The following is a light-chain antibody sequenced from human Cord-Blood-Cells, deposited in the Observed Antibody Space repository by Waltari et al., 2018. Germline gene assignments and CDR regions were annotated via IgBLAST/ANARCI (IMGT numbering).Light chain of an antibody. CDR2: EDN. CDR3: QSYDSSIRV. J-gene: IGLJ2*01. V-gene: IGLV6-57*01. CDR1: SGSIASHY. Sequence: NFMLTQPHSVSESPGKTVTISCTRSSGSIASHYVQWSQQRPGSSPTTVIYEDNQRPSGVPDRFSGSIDSSSNSASLTISGLKTEDEADYYCQSYDSSIRVFGGGTKLTVL.